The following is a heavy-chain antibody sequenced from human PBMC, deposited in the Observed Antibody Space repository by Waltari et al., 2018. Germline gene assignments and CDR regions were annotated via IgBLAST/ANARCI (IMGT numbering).Heavy chain of an antibody. CDR1: GGSISSYY. Sequence: QVQLQESGPGLVKPSETLSLTCTVSGGSISSYYWSWIRQPPGKGLEWIGYIYYSGSTNYNPSLKSRVTISVDTPKNQFSLKLSSVTAADTAVYYCARGRGGYDYYYYYMDVWGKGTTVTVSS. CDR2: IYYSGST. D-gene: IGHD5-12*01. J-gene: IGHJ6*03. V-gene: IGHV4-59*01. CDR3: ARGRGGYDYYYYYMDV.